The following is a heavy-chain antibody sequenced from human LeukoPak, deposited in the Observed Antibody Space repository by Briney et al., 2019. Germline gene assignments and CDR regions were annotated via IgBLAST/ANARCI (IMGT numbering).Heavy chain of an antibody. CDR1: GGTFSSYA. V-gene: IGHV1-69*06. CDR2: IIPIFGTA. D-gene: IGHD6-19*01. CDR3: ARDRYSSGWYFDY. J-gene: IGHJ4*02. Sequence: SVKVSCKASGGTFSSYAISWVRQAPGQGLEWMGGIIPIFGTANYAQKFQGRVTITAVKSTSTAYMELSTLRSEDTAVYYCARDRYSSGWYFDYWGQGTLVTVSS.